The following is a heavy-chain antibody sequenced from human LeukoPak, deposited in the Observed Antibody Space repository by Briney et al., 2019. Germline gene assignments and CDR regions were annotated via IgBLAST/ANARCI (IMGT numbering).Heavy chain of an antibody. CDR3: ARHSNWNYDY. Sequence: PSETLSLTCTVSGGSISSYYWGWIRQPPGKGLEWIGYIYYSGSTNYNPSLKSRVTISLDTSKNQFSLKLSSMTAADTAVYYCARHSNWNYDYWGQGTLVTVSS. CDR1: GGSISSYY. J-gene: IGHJ4*02. CDR2: IYYSGST. D-gene: IGHD1-7*01. V-gene: IGHV4-59*08.